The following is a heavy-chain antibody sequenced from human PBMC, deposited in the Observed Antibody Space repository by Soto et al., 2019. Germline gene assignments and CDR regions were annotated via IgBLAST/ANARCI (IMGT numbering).Heavy chain of an antibody. CDR3: ARETYSSGWTPTFDY. CDR2: ISYDGSNK. Sequence: QVQLVESGGGVVQPGRSLRLSCAASGFTFSSYAMHWVRQAPGKGLEWVAVISYDGSNKYYADSVKGRFTISRDNSKNTLYLQMNSLRAEDTDVYYCARETYSSGWTPTFDYWGQGTLVTVSS. D-gene: IGHD6-19*01. J-gene: IGHJ4*02. CDR1: GFTFSSYA. V-gene: IGHV3-30-3*01.